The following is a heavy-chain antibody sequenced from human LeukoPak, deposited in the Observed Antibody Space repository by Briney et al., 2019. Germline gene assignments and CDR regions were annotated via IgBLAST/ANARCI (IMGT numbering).Heavy chain of an antibody. CDR1: GFIFSSYG. J-gene: IGHJ4*02. D-gene: IGHD3-9*01. CDR2: ISYDGNNK. V-gene: IGHV3-30*03. CDR3: ARDADWLPFDY. Sequence: GGSLRLSCAGSGFIFSSYGMHWVRQAPGKGLEWVAVISYDGNNKYYADSVKGRFTISRDNPKNTLHLQMNSLRAEDTAVYYCARDADWLPFDYWGQGTLVTVSS.